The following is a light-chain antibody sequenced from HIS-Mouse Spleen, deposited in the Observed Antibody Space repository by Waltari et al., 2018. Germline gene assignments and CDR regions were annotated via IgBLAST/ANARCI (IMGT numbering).Light chain of an antibody. CDR3: QAWDSSTVV. Sequence: QSVLTQPPSASGTPGQRVTISCSGSSSNIGSNYVYWYQQLPGTAPKLHIYRNNQRPSGIPARFSGSTSGNTATLTISGTQAMDEADYYCQAWDSSTVVFGGGTKLTVL. J-gene: IGLJ2*01. CDR2: RNN. CDR1: SSNIGSNY. V-gene: IGLV1-47*01.